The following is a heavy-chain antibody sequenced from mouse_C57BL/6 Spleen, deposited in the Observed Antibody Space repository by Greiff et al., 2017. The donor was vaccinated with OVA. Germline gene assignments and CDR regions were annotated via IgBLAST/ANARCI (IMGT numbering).Heavy chain of an antibody. CDR2: ISYDGSN. V-gene: IGHV3-6*01. CDR3: ARDRGYSYAMDY. CDR1: GYSITSGYY. D-gene: IGHD2-3*01. Sequence: EVQRVESGPGLVKPSQSLSLTCSVTGYSITSGYYWNWIRQFPGNKLEWMGYISYDGSNNYNPSLKNRISITRDTSKNQFFLKLNSVTTEDTATYYCARDRGYSYAMDYWGQGTSVTVSS. J-gene: IGHJ4*01.